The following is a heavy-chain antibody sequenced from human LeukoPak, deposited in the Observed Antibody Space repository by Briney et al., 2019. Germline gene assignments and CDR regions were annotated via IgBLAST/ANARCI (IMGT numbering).Heavy chain of an antibody. CDR2: ISGSGGST. D-gene: IGHD6-13*01. CDR1: GFTFSSYA. CDR3: VRRIAAAGIRWFDP. Sequence: GGSLRLSCAASGFTFSSYAMSWVCQAPGKGLEWVSAISGSGGSTYYADSVKGRFTISRDNSKNTLYLQMNSLRAEDTAVYYCVRRIAAAGIRWFDPWGQGTLVTVSS. V-gene: IGHV3-23*01. J-gene: IGHJ5*02.